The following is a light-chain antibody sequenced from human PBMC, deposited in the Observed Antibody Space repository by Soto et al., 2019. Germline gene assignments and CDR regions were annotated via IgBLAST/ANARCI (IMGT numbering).Light chain of an antibody. V-gene: IGKV3-15*01. CDR1: QSVSSN. J-gene: IGKJ3*01. CDR3: QKYNNWPPFT. Sequence: EIVMTQSPATLSVSPGERATLSCRASQSVSSNFAWYQQKPGQAPRLLIYGASTRATGIPARFSGSGSGTEFTLTISSLPAEDFAVYDCQKYNNWPPFTFGPGTKVDI. CDR2: GAS.